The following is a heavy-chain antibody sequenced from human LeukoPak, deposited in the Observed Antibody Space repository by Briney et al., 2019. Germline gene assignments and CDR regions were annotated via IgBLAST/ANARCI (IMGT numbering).Heavy chain of an antibody. CDR2: IGTVGDT. Sequence: GGSLRLSCAASGFTFSSSDMHWVRQVIGKGLEWVSAIGTVGDTYYSDSVKGRFTISRDNAKNSLFLQMNSLRAEDTALYYCASERIYGDYFDYWGQGTLVIVSS. V-gene: IGHV3-13*01. CDR3: ASERIYGDYFDY. CDR1: GFTFSSSD. J-gene: IGHJ4*02. D-gene: IGHD4-17*01.